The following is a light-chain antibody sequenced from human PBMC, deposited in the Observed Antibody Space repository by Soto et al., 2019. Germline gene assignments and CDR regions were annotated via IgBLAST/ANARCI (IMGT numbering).Light chain of an antibody. J-gene: IGKJ3*01. CDR3: QQRSNWPLFT. CDR1: QSVSSY. CDR2: DAS. V-gene: IGKV3-11*01. Sequence: EIVLTQSPAALSLSPGERATLSCRASQSVSSYLAWYQQKPGQAPRLLIYDASNRATGIPARFSGSGSGTYFTLTISSLEPEDFAVYYCQQRSNWPLFTFGPGTKVDI.